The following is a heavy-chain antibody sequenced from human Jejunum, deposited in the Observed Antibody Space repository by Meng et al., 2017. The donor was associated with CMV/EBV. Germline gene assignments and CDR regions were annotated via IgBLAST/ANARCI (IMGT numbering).Heavy chain of an antibody. V-gene: IGHV3-48*04. Sequence: GLTFSAYSMNWVRQAPGKGLQWVSFINGRSSGIKYTDSVEGRFTISRDNAKNSLYLQMNSLRAEDTAVYYCVRDVADGTSAGLGYWGQGTLVTVSS. CDR1: GLTFSAYS. D-gene: IGHD1/OR15-1a*01. J-gene: IGHJ4*02. CDR2: INGRSSGI. CDR3: VRDVADGTSAGLGY.